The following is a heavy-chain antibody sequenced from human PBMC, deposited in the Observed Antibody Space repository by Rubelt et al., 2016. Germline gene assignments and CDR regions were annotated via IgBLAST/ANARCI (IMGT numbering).Heavy chain of an antibody. Sequence: QVQLVESGGGVVQPGRSLRLSCAASGFTFSSYAMHWVRQAPGKGLEWVAVISYYGSTKYYADSVKGRFTSSRDNSKNTLYLQMNSLGAEDTAGYYCAKGGDGYNPGYYYYYGMDVWGQGTTVTVSS. J-gene: IGHJ6*02. CDR2: ISYYGSTK. CDR3: AKGGDGYNPGYYYYYGMDV. V-gene: IGHV3-30*04. CDR1: GFTFSSYA. D-gene: IGHD5-24*01.